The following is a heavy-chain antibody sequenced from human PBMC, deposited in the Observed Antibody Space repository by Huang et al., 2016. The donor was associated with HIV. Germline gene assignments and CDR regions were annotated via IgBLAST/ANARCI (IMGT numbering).Heavy chain of an antibody. CDR2: INPSDGST. CDR3: ARDRDFYDSSGYWGFNYFDY. V-gene: IGHV1-46*01. J-gene: IGHJ4*02. D-gene: IGHD3-22*01. CDR1: GYAFTSSY. Sequence: QVQLVQSGAEVKKPGASVKVSCKASGYAFTSSYMHWVRQAPGQGLEWMGIINPSDGSTSYAQKVQGRVTTTRDTSTNTVFMELSSLRSEDTAVYYCARDRDFYDSSGYWGFNYFDYWGQGTLVTVSS.